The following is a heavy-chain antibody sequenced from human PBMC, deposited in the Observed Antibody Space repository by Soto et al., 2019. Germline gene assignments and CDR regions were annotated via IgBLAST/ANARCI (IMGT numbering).Heavy chain of an antibody. V-gene: IGHV3-30*18. J-gene: IGHJ4*02. D-gene: IGHD3-10*01. CDR3: AKPGVRAVHFFDS. Sequence: HPGGSLRLSCAASGFTFSNYGMHWVRQAPGKGLEGVALISSDGSNAYYADSVKGRFTISRDNSKNTLYLQMSSLTTEDTAIYYCAKPGVRAVHFFDSWGQGTQVTVSS. CDR2: ISSDGSNA. CDR1: GFTFSNYG.